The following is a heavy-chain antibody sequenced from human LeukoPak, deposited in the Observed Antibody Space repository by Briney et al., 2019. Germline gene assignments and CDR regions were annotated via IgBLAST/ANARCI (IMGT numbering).Heavy chain of an antibody. CDR2: LETDRTEK. CDR1: GFTLCRYW. J-gene: IGHJ4*02. Sequence: GGSLRLSCAASGFTLCRYWMNWVGQARGKGVEGVAILETDRTEKYPVDSGKGRFNISRDNANNSLYLQRITLRAQDMAVYYCARDRAFKTFCYWGQGTLFSVSS. D-gene: IGHD3-3*01. V-gene: IGHV3-7*01. CDR3: ARDRAFKTFCY.